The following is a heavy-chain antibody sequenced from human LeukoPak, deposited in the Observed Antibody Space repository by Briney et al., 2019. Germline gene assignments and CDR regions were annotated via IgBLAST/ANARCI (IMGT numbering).Heavy chain of an antibody. CDR3: ARAFHGVYSSSWYYFDY. D-gene: IGHD6-13*01. J-gene: IGHJ4*02. Sequence: PSETLSLTCTVSGGSISSSSYYWGWIRQPPGKGLEWIGSIYYSGSTYYNPSLKSRVTISVDTSKNQFSLKLSSVTAADTAVYYCARAFHGVYSSSWYYFDYWGQGTLVTVSS. V-gene: IGHV4-39*07. CDR2: IYYSGST. CDR1: GGSISSSSYY.